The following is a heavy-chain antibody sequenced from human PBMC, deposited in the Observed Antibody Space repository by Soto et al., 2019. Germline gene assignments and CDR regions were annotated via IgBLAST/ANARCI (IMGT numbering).Heavy chain of an antibody. CDR3: ARENSGYANYYYYGMDV. D-gene: IGHD5-12*01. CDR1: GGSVSSGSYY. J-gene: IGHJ6*02. V-gene: IGHV4-61*01. CDR2: IYYSGST. Sequence: SETLSLTCTVSGGSVSSGSYYWSWIRQPPGKGLEWIGYIYYSGSTNYNPSLKSRVTISVDTSKNQFSLKLSSVTAADTAVYYCARENSGYANYYYYGMDVWGQVTTVTVSS.